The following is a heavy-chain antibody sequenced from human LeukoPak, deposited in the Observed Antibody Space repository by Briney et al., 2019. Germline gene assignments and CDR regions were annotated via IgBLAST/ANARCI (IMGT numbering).Heavy chain of an antibody. D-gene: IGHD5-12*01. CDR2: ISYTGST. CDR1: GGSVSSDY. V-gene: IGHV4-59*08. J-gene: IGHJ4*02. CDR3: ARHKATTIGWPSDY. Sequence: PSETLSLTCTVSGGSVSSDYWSWIRQPPGKGLEWIGYISYTGSTNYDPSLKSRVTISVDTSKNQFSLKLSSVTAADTAVYYCARHKATTIGWPSDYWGQGILVTVSS.